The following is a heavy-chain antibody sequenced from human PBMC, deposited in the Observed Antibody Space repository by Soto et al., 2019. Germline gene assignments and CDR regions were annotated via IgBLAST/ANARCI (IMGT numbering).Heavy chain of an antibody. CDR3: ARDRMNIVATKTTVFDY. V-gene: IGHV3-21*01. D-gene: IGHD5-12*01. CDR2: ISSSSSYI. J-gene: IGHJ4*02. CDR1: GFTFSSYS. Sequence: GGSPRLSCAASGFTFSSYSMNWVRQAPGKGLEWVSSISSSSSYIYYADSVKGRFTISRDNAKNSLYLQMNSLRAEDTAVYYCARDRMNIVATKTTVFDYWGQGTLVTVSS.